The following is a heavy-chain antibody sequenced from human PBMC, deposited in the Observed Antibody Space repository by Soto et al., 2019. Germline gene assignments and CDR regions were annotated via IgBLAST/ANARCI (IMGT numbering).Heavy chain of an antibody. CDR2: IYYNGST. V-gene: IGHV4-31*03. Sequence: QVQLQESGPGLVKPSQTLSLTCTVSGGSISSGGYYWSWIRQHPGKGLEWIGYIYYNGSTYYNPSLKSRVTISVDTSKNQFSLKLSSVTAADTAVYYCARGMDYGDYAPYFDYWGQGTLVTVSS. D-gene: IGHD4-17*01. CDR1: GGSISSGGYY. J-gene: IGHJ4*02. CDR3: ARGMDYGDYAPYFDY.